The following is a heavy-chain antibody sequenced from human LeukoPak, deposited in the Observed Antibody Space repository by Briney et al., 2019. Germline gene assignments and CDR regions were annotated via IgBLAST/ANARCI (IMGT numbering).Heavy chain of an antibody. V-gene: IGHV4-38-2*02. J-gene: IGHJ4*02. CDR3: ASRGNSDY. CDR2: IYHSGST. CDR1: GYSISSGYY. Sequence: SETLSLTCTVSGYSISSGYYWGWIRQPPGKGLEWIGSIYHSGSTYYNPSLKSRVAISVDTSKNQFSLKLSSVTAADTAGYYCASRGNSDYWGQGTLVTVSS. D-gene: IGHD4-23*01.